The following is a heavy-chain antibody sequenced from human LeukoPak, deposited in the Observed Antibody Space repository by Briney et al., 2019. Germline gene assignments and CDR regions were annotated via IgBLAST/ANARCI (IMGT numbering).Heavy chain of an antibody. D-gene: IGHD3-10*01. CDR1: GFTFSSYA. CDR2: ISYDGSNK. V-gene: IGHV3-30*04. CDR3: AKPYGSGSEYYYYGMDV. Sequence: PGGSLRLSCAASGFTFSSYAMPWVRQAPGKGLEWVAVISYDGSNKYYADSVKGRFTISRDNSKNTLYLQMNSLRAEDTAVYYCAKPYGSGSEYYYYGMDVWGKGTTVTVSS. J-gene: IGHJ6*04.